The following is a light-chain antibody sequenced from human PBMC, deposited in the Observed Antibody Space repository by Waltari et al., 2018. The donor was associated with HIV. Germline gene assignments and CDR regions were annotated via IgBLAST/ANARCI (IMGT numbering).Light chain of an antibody. Sequence: QSALTQPASVSGSPGQSINISCTGTSSAVGTYNIFSWYQQFPGKAPKHMIYEVVKRPSGVSNRFSGSKSGNTASLTVSGVQPEDEADYYCCSYAGGSTFVVFGGGTKLTVL. CDR1: SSAVGTYNI. CDR3: CSYAGGSTFVV. J-gene: IGLJ2*01. CDR2: EVV. V-gene: IGLV2-23*02.